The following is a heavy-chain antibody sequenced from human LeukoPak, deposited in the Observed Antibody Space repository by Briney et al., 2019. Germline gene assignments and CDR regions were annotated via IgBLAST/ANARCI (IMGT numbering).Heavy chain of an antibody. J-gene: IGHJ4*02. D-gene: IGHD3-9*01. CDR2: IIPIFGTA. V-gene: IGHV1-69*01. CDR1: GGTFSSYA. CDR3: ARETLPTYYDILTIDE. Sequence: SVTVSCKASGGTFSSYAISWVRQAPGQGLEWMGGIIPIFGTANYAQKFQGRVTITADESTSTAYMELSSLRSEDTAVYYCARETLPTYYDILTIDEWGQGTLVTVSS.